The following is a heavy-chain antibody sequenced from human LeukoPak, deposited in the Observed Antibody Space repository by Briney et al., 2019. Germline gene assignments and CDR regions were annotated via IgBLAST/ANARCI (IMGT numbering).Heavy chain of an antibody. Sequence: SETLSLTCTVSGGSISSSSYYWGWTRQPPGKGLEWIGSIYYGGSTYYNPSLKSRVTISVDTSKNQFSLKLSSVTAADTAVYYCARQGGYGSGIQVWGQGTLVTVSS. J-gene: IGHJ4*02. D-gene: IGHD3-10*01. CDR3: ARQGGYGSGIQV. CDR1: GGSISSSSYY. V-gene: IGHV4-39*01. CDR2: IYYGGST.